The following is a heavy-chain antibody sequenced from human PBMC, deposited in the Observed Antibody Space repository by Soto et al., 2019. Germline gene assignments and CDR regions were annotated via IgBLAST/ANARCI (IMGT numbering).Heavy chain of an antibody. D-gene: IGHD3-10*01. CDR1: GGTFSSYA. CDR2: IIPIFGTA. V-gene: IGHV1-69*13. J-gene: IGHJ6*02. Sequence: SVKVSCKASGGTFSSYAISWVRQAPGQGLEWMGGIIPIFGTANYAQKFQGRVTIPADESTSTAYMELSSLRSEDTAVYYCARVSLVRGVIIVDYYYGMDVWGQGTTVTDSS. CDR3: ARVSLVRGVIIVDYYYGMDV.